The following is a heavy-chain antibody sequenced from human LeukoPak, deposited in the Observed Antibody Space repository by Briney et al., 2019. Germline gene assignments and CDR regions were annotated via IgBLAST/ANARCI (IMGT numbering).Heavy chain of an antibody. Sequence: GGSLRLSCAASGFTVNSYAMSWVRQGPGKGLEWVSTISGSGDNTYYADSVRDRFSISRDNSKNTLYLQMDSLRAEDTAVYYCTKDHSEYVWGSYRRDDYWGQGTLVTVSS. CDR3: TKDHSEYVWGSYRRDDY. D-gene: IGHD3-16*02. V-gene: IGHV3-23*01. J-gene: IGHJ4*02. CDR1: GFTVNSYA. CDR2: ISGSGDNT.